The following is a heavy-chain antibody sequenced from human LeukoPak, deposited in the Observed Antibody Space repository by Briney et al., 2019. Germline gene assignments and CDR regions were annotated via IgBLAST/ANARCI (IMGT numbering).Heavy chain of an antibody. J-gene: IGHJ4*02. Sequence: GGSLRLSCAASGFTFSDYYMSWVRQAPGRGLEWVSYISTGSCYTNYADSVKGRFTISRDNAKNSLYLQMNSLRAEDTAVYYCTRHPAEGDYWGQGTLVTVSS. CDR3: TRHPAEGDY. D-gene: IGHD2-15*01. CDR1: GFTFSDYY. V-gene: IGHV3-11*03. CDR2: ISTGSCYT.